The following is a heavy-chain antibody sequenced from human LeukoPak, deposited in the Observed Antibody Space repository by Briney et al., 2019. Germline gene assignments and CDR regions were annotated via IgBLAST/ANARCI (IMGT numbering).Heavy chain of an antibody. Sequence: GASVKVSCKASGYTFTSYGISWVRQAPGQGLEWMGWISAYNGNTNYAQKLQGRVTMTTDTSTSTAYMELRSLRSDDTAVYYCARDHATGTTPAYYYYYYMDVWGKGTTVTVSS. CDR3: ARDHATGTTPAYYYYYYMDV. CDR1: GYTFTSYG. D-gene: IGHD1-1*01. V-gene: IGHV1-18*01. CDR2: ISAYNGNT. J-gene: IGHJ6*03.